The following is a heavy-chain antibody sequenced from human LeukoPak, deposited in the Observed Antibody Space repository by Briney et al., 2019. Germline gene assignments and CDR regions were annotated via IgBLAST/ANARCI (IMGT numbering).Heavy chain of an antibody. Sequence: ASVKVSCKTSRYTFTGYYMHWVRQAPGQGLEWMGWINPNSGGINYAQKFQGRVTMTRDTSISTAYMELSRPRSDDTAVYYCARDDYYGSGSCYNGRPDAFDIWGQGTMVTVSS. D-gene: IGHD3-10*01. CDR1: RYTFTGYY. CDR2: INPNSGGI. J-gene: IGHJ3*02. CDR3: ARDDYYGSGSCYNGRPDAFDI. V-gene: IGHV1-2*02.